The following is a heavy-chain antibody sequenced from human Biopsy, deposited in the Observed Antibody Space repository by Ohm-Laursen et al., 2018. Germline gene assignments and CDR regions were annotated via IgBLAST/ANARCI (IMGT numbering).Heavy chain of an antibody. J-gene: IGHJ5*02. V-gene: IGHV3-23*01. CDR1: GFTFSRFA. D-gene: IGHD6-19*01. CDR2: ISGSGESI. Sequence: SLRLSCAASGFTFSRFAMSWVRQAPGKGLEWVSGISGSGESIYYADSVKGRFSNSRDNSKNILSLQMNSLRVEDTAIYYCARDPASIAGAGGGSDSWGQGILVTVSS. CDR3: ARDPASIAGAGGGSDS.